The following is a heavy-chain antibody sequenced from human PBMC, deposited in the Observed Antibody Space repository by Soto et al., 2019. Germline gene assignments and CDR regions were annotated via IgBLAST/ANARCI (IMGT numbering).Heavy chain of an antibody. CDR2: IYYSGST. CDR3: ARVCGGYCHNGMDV. CDR1: GGSISSGGYY. Sequence: QVQLQESGPGLVKPSQTLSLTCTVSGGSISSGGYYWSWIRQHPGKGLEWIGYIYYSGSTYYNPSLKSRVTISVDTSKHQFSLKLSSVTAADTAVYYCARVCGGYCHNGMDVWGQGTTVTVSS. D-gene: IGHD2-21*01. J-gene: IGHJ6*02. V-gene: IGHV4-31*03.